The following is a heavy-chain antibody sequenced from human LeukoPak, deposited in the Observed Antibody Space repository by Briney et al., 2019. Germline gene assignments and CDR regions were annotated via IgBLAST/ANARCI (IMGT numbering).Heavy chain of an antibody. CDR1: GFTFSNYA. V-gene: IGHV3-23*01. D-gene: IGHD3-10*01. Sequence: GGSLRLSCAASGFTFSNYAMRWVRQAPGKGLEWVSHISGGSSTHYADSVKGRFTISRDNSKNTLYLQMNSLRAEDTAVYYCAKDHTVYGSGSYLDFWGQGTLVTVSS. CDR3: AKDHTVYGSGSYLDF. CDR2: ISGGSST. J-gene: IGHJ4*02.